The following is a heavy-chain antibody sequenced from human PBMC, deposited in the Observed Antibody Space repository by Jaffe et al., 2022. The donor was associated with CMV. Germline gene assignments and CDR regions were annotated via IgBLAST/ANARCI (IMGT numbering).Heavy chain of an antibody. Sequence: QVQLVQSGAEVKKPGASVKVSCKASGYTFTSYYMHWVRQAPGQGLEWMGIINPSGGSTSYAQKFQGRVTMTRDTSTSTVYMELSSLRSEDTAVYYCARDEQQLAPGIYYYYGMDVWGQGTTVTVSS. CDR3: ARDEQQLAPGIYYYYGMDV. V-gene: IGHV1-46*01. J-gene: IGHJ6*02. D-gene: IGHD6-13*01. CDR1: GYTFTSYY. CDR2: INPSGGST.